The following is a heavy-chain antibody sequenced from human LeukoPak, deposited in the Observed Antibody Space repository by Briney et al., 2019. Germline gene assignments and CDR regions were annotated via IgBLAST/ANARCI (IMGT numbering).Heavy chain of an antibody. D-gene: IGHD1-14*01. CDR3: AKSDHPKTYYFDY. J-gene: IGHJ4*02. CDR2: IHYSGST. CDR1: GGSINSPTYY. Sequence: PSETLSLTCTVSGGSINSPTYYWDWIRQPPGKGLEWIGSIHYSGSTYYNPSLKSRVTISVDTSKNEFSLKLTSVTAADTAVYLCAKSDHPKTYYFDYWGQGTLVTVSS. V-gene: IGHV4-39*01.